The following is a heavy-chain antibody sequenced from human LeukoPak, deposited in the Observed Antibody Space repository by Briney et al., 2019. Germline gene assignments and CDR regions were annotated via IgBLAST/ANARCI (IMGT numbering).Heavy chain of an antibody. V-gene: IGHV1-8*01. D-gene: IGHD2-2*01. CDR1: GYTFTSYD. J-gene: IGHJ6*02. CDR2: MNPNSGNT. Sequence: ASVKVSCKASGYTFTSYDINWVRQATGQGLEWMGWMNPNSGNTGYAQKFQGRVTMTRNTSISTAYMELSGLRSEDTAVYYCARVPAAIGYYYYGMDVWGQGTTVTVSS. CDR3: ARVPAAIGYYYYGMDV.